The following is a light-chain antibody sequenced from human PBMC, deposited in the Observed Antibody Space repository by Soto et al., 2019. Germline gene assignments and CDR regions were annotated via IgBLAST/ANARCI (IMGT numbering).Light chain of an antibody. V-gene: IGKV3-20*01. Sequence: EIVLTQSPGTLSLSPGERATLSCRASQSVSSSYLAWYQQKPGQAPRLLIYGASSRATGIPDRFSGSGSGTDFTLTISRREPEDVAVYYCQQYGSARTFGQGTKVEAK. CDR2: GAS. CDR3: QQYGSART. CDR1: QSVSSSY. J-gene: IGKJ1*01.